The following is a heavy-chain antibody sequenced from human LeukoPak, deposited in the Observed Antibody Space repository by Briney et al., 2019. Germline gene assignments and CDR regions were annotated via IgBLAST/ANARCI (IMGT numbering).Heavy chain of an antibody. CDR1: GYTFTGYY. J-gene: IGHJ4*02. V-gene: IGHV1-2*02. CDR3: ARGGWSLPFGY. CDR2: INPNSGGA. Sequence: ASVKVSCKASGYTFTGYYMHWVRQAPGQGLEWMGWINPNSGGANYAQEFQGRVTMTRDTSISTAYMELSRLRSDDTAVYYCARGGWSLPFGYWGQGTLVTVSS. D-gene: IGHD6-19*01.